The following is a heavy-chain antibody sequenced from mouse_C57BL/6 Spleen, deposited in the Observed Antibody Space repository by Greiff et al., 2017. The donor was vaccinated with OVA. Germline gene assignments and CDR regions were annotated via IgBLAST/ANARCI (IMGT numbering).Heavy chain of an antibody. V-gene: IGHV1-55*01. Sequence: QVQLQQPGAELVKPGASVKMSCKASGYTFTSYWITWVKQRPGQGLEWIGDIYPGSGSTNYNEKLKSKATLTVDTSSSTAYMQLSSLTSEDSAVYYCARSYSTDWYFDVWGTGTTVTVSS. CDR2: IYPGSGST. CDR1: GYTFTSYW. CDR3: ARSYSTDWYFDV. J-gene: IGHJ1*03. D-gene: IGHD2-5*01.